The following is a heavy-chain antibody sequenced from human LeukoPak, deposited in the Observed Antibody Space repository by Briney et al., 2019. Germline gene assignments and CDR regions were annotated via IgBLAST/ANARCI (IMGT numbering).Heavy chain of an antibody. V-gene: IGHV3-74*01. J-gene: IGHJ4*02. Sequence: PGGSLRLSCAASGFTFSSYWMHWVRQAPGKGLVWVSRINSDGSSTSYADSVKGRFTISRDNAKNTLYLQMNSLRAEDTAVYYCARGGRVFGVVIIPYWGQGTLVTASS. CDR2: INSDGSST. CDR1: GFTFSSYW. D-gene: IGHD3-3*01. CDR3: ARGGRVFGVVIIPY.